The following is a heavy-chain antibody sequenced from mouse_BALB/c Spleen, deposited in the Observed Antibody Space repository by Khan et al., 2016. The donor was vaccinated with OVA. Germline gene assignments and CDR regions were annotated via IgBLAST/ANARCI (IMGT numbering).Heavy chain of an antibody. V-gene: IGHV5-17*02. Sequence: EVELVESGGGLVQPGGSRKLSCAASGFTFNSYGMHWVRQAPEKGLEWVASISGDSNTIYYADTVKGRFTISRDNPKNTLFLQMTSLMSEDTAMYYCATSYLYRYYFDYWGPGTTLTVS. CDR2: ISGDSNTI. D-gene: IGHD6-2*01. CDR1: GFTFNSYG. J-gene: IGHJ2*01. CDR3: ATSYLYRYYFDY.